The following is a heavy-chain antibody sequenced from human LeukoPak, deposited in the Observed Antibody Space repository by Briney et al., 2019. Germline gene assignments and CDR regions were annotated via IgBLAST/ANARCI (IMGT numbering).Heavy chain of an antibody. V-gene: IGHV4-39*07. Sequence: SETLSLTCTVSGGSISSSSYYWGWIRQPPGKGLEWIGSIYYSGSTYYNPSLKSRVTISVDKSKNQFSLKLSSVTAADTAVYYCARRRQGYSYGYYFDYWGQGTLVTVSS. J-gene: IGHJ4*02. CDR1: GGSISSSSYY. CDR3: ARRRQGYSYGYYFDY. D-gene: IGHD5-18*01. CDR2: IYYSGST.